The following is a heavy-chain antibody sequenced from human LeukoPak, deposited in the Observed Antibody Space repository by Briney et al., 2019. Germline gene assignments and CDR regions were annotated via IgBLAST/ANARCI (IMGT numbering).Heavy chain of an antibody. Sequence: GGSLRLSCAASGFSFSSYWMHWVRQAPGKGLVWVSRINSDGSSASYADSVKGRFTISRDNAKNTLYLQMNSLRAEDTAVYYCARDGAAAGTDYFDCWGQGTLVTVSS. CDR2: INSDGSSA. V-gene: IGHV3-74*01. D-gene: IGHD6-13*01. J-gene: IGHJ4*02. CDR3: ARDGAAAGTDYFDC. CDR1: GFSFSSYW.